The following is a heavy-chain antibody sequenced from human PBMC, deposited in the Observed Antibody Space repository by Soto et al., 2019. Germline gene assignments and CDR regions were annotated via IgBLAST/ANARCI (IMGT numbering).Heavy chain of an antibody. D-gene: IGHD2-15*01. CDR2: IYYSGST. V-gene: IGHV4-59*01. CDR3: AYCSGGSCSFPDY. Sequence: PSETLSLTCTVSSGSISSYYWSWIRQPPGKGLEWIGYIYYSGSTNYNPSLKSRVTISVDTSKNQFSLKLSSVTAADTAVYYCAYCSGGSCSFPDYWGQGTLVTVSS. J-gene: IGHJ4*02. CDR1: SGSISSYY.